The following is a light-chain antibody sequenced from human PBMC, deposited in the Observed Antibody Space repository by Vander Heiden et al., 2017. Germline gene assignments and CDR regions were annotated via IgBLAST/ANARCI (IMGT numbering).Light chain of an antibody. CDR3: QQYYSSPWT. J-gene: IGKJ1*01. CDR1: QSPFYASNMQSR. CDR2: WAS. Sequence: DIVMPQSPDSLAVSLGERATINCKSSQSPFYASNMQSRLAWYQQKPGQPPKLLIYWASTRQSGVPDRFSGSGSGTDFTLTISGLQAEDVAVYYCQQYYSSPWTFGQGTKVEIK. V-gene: IGKV4-1*01.